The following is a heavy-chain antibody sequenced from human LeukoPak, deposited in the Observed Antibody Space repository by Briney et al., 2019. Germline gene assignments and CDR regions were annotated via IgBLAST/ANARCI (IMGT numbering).Heavy chain of an antibody. CDR2: IYYSGST. Sequence: SETLPLTCTFSGGSISSYYWSWIRQPPGKGLEWIGYIYYSGSTNYNPSLKSRVTISLDTSKNQFSLKLTSVTAADTAVYYCASGDTAMVTLDSWGQGTLVTVSS. CDR3: ASGDTAMVTLDS. CDR1: GGSISSYY. J-gene: IGHJ4*02. D-gene: IGHD5-18*01. V-gene: IGHV4-59*08.